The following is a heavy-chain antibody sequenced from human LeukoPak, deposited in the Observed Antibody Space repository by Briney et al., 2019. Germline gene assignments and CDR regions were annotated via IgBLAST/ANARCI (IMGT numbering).Heavy chain of an antibody. J-gene: IGHJ1*01. D-gene: IGHD6-19*01. V-gene: IGHV1-2*02. CDR1: GYTFTGYY. Sequence: GASVKVSCKASGYTFTGYYMHWVRQAPGQGLEWMGWINPNSGGTNYAQKFQGRVTMTRDTSISTAYMELRSLSFDDTAVYYCARAEANSDWPWRHFQYWGQGTLVTVSS. CDR3: ARAEANSDWPWRHFQY. CDR2: INPNSGGT.